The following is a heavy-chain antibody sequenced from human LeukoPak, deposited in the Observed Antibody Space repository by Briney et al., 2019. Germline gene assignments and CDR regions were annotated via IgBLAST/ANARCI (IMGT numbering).Heavy chain of an antibody. J-gene: IGHJ4*02. Sequence: GGSLRLSCAASGFPFTFYTMSWVRQASGRGLEWVSLISASGGNSYYADSVKGRFTVSRDSSKNTLHLQMNSLRAEDTAVYYCARDIELSCWGQGTLVTVSS. D-gene: IGHD1-26*01. V-gene: IGHV3-23*01. CDR1: GFPFTFYT. CDR3: ARDIELSC. CDR2: ISASGGNS.